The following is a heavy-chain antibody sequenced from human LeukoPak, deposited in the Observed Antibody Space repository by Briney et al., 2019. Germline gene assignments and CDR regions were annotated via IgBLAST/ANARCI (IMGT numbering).Heavy chain of an antibody. CDR1: GFTFSSYA. CDR3: AKPSGKWELRSNFDY. Sequence: GGSLRLSCAASGFTFSSYAMSWVRQAPGKWREWVSAISGSGGSTYYADSAKGRFTISRDNSKNTLYLQMNSLRAEDTAVYYCAKPSGKWELRSNFDYWGQGTLVTVSS. V-gene: IGHV3-23*01. D-gene: IGHD1-26*01. J-gene: IGHJ4*02. CDR2: ISGSGGST.